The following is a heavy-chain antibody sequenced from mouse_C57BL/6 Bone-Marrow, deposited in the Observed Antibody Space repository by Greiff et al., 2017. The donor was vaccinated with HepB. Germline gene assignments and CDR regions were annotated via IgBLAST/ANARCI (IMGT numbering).Heavy chain of an antibody. D-gene: IGHD1-1*01. V-gene: IGHV1-55*01. CDR3: ARDDYGSSLYFDY. J-gene: IGHJ2*01. CDR1: GYTFTSYW. CDR2: IYPGSGST. Sequence: VQLQQPGAELVKPGASVKMSCKASGYTFTSYWITWVKQRPGQGLEWIGDIYPGSGSTNYNEKFKSKATLTVDTSSSTAYMQLSSLTSEDSAVYYCARDDYGSSLYFDYWGQGTTLTVSS.